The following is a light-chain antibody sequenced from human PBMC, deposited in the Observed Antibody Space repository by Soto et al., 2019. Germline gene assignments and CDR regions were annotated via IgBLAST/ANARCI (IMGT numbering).Light chain of an antibody. CDR2: AAS. Sequence: DIQMTQSPSSLSASVGDRVTITCRASQSISSYLNWYQQKPGKAPKLLIYAASSLQSGVPSRFSGSGSGTDFTLYISSRQPEDFATYYCQQSYSTPQTFGQGTKVEIK. V-gene: IGKV1-39*01. J-gene: IGKJ1*01. CDR3: QQSYSTPQT. CDR1: QSISSY.